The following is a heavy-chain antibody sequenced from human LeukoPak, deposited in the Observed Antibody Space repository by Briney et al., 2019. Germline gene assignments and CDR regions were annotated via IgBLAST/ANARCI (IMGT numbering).Heavy chain of an antibody. D-gene: IGHD2-2*02. CDR3: GRQGYTASHYFFDY. J-gene: IGHJ4*02. V-gene: IGHV4-4*07. CDR2: IYTTGAT. Sequence: PSETLSLTCTVSGGSINSYYWGWVRQPPGKGLEWIGRIYTTGATQYNPSLKSRVTMSVDTSTNQFSLNLRSMTAADTAVYYCGRQGYTASHYFFDYWSQGSLVAVS. CDR1: GGSINSYY.